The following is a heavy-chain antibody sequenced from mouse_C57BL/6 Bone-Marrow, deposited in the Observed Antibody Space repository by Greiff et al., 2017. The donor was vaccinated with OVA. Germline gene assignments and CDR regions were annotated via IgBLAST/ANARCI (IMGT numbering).Heavy chain of an antibody. Sequence: EVKLMESGGGLVKPGGSLKLSCAASGFTFSSYAMSWVRQTPEKRLEWVATISDGGSYTYYPDNVKGRFTISRDNAKNNLYLQMSHLKSEDTAMYYCAREGPSSRYAMDYWGQGTSVTVSS. J-gene: IGHJ4*01. CDR2: ISDGGSYT. CDR1: GFTFSSYA. CDR3: AREGPSSRYAMDY. V-gene: IGHV5-4*01. D-gene: IGHD1-1*01.